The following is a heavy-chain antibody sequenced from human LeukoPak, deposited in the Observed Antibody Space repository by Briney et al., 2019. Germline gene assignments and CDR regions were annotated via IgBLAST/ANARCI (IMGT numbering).Heavy chain of an antibody. V-gene: IGHV3-23*01. D-gene: IGHD3-22*01. Sequence: GGSLRLSCAASGFTFSSYAMSWVRQAPGKGLEWVSAISGSGGSTYYADSVKGRFTISRDNSKNTLYLQMNSLRAEDTAVYYCAKDSEKTSYYYDSSGYYPDYWGQGTLVTVSS. CDR2: ISGSGGST. CDR1: GFTFSSYA. CDR3: AKDSEKTSYYYDSSGYYPDY. J-gene: IGHJ4*02.